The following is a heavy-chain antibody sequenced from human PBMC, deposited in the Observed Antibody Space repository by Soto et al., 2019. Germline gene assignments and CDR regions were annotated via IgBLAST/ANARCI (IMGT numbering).Heavy chain of an antibody. CDR3: ASGLLVTGYYSLVFWY. Sequence: SETLSLTCTVSGGSISSGGYYWSWIRQHPGKGLEWIGYIYYSGSTYYNPSLKSRVTISVDTSKNQFSLKLSSVTAADTAVYYCASGLLVTGYYSLVFWYWGQGTLVTVSS. CDR2: IYYSGST. J-gene: IGHJ4*02. D-gene: IGHD3-9*01. CDR1: GGSISSGGYY. V-gene: IGHV4-31*03.